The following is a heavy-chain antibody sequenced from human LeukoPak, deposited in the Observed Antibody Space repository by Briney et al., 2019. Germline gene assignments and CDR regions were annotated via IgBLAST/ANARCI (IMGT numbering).Heavy chain of an antibody. CDR3: ARAGYCTSTTCQYIDN. CDR1: EYNFIAYY. CDR2: INPNTGVT. J-gene: IGHJ4*02. Sequence: ASVKVSCKTSEYNFIAYYLHWVRQAPGQGLEWMGWINPNTGVTNYAQKFQGRVTMTRDTSIRTAYMELSRLGSDDTAVYFCARAGYCTSTTCQYIDNWGQGTLVTVSS. V-gene: IGHV1-2*02. D-gene: IGHD2-2*01.